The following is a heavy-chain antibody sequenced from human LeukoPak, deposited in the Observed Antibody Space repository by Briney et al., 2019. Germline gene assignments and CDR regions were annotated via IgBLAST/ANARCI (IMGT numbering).Heavy chain of an antibody. CDR3: ARYSYYYDSSGFLPPYYFDY. CDR2: IKQDGSEK. Sequence: GGSLRLSCAASGFTFSSYWMSWVRQAPGKGLEWVANIKQDGSEKYYVDSVKGRFTISRDNAKNSLYLQMNSLRAEDTAVYYCARYSYYYDSSGFLPPYYFDYWGQGTLVTVS. J-gene: IGHJ4*02. CDR1: GFTFSSYW. V-gene: IGHV3-7*01. D-gene: IGHD3-22*01.